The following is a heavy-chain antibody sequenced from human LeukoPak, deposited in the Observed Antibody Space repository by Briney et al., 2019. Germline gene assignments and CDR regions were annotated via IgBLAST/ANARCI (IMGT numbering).Heavy chain of an antibody. CDR1: GFTFSSYG. J-gene: IGHJ6*02. V-gene: IGHV3-30*02. Sequence: GGSLRLSCAASGFTFSSYGMHWVRQAPGKGLEWVAFIRYDGSNKYYADSVKGRFAISRDNSKNTLYLQMNSLRAEDTAVYYCTRDLMDYDVSTGLHHYYMDVWGQGTTVTVSS. D-gene: IGHD3-9*01. CDR2: IRYDGSNK. CDR3: TRDLMDYDVSTGLHHYYMDV.